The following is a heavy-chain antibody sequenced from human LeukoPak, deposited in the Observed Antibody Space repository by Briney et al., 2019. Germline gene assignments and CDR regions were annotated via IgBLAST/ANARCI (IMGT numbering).Heavy chain of an antibody. J-gene: IGHJ5*02. V-gene: IGHV3-21*01. D-gene: IGHD5-18*01. Sequence: PGESLRLSCAASGFTFNSYSMIWVRQAPGKGLEWVSSISSSSSYRYYANSVKGRFTISRDNAKNSLYLQMSSLRGEDTAVYHCARGRLDGGYSYLDWFDPWGQGTLVTVSS. CDR2: ISSSSSYR. CDR1: GFTFNSYS. CDR3: ARGRLDGGYSYLDWFDP.